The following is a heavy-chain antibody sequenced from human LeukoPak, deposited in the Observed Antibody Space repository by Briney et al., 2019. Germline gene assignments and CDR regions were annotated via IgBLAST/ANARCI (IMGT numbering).Heavy chain of an antibody. CDR2: ISKNGNHQ. V-gene: IGHV3-30*18. Sequence: GGSLRLSCAASGFTFTSYGMHWVRQAPGKGLEWVAGISKNGNHQSYADSVKGRFTISRDNSKNTLFLQMNSLRVEDTAVYYCAKEIHAFAGFDYWGQGTLVTASS. J-gene: IGHJ4*02. CDR1: GFTFTSYG. CDR3: AKEIHAFAGFDY. D-gene: IGHD5-18*01.